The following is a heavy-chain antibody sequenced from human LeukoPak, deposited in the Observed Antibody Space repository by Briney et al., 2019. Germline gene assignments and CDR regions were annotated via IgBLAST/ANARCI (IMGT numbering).Heavy chain of an antibody. Sequence: GRSLRLSCAASGFTFSSYAMHWVRQAPGKGLEWVAVISYDGSNKYYADSVKGRFTISRDNSKNTLYLQMNSLRAEDTAVYYCARDRGAAGLFDYWGQGTLVTVSS. CDR1: GFTFSSYA. CDR3: ARDRGAAGLFDY. V-gene: IGHV3-30*04. J-gene: IGHJ4*02. D-gene: IGHD6-13*01. CDR2: ISYDGSNK.